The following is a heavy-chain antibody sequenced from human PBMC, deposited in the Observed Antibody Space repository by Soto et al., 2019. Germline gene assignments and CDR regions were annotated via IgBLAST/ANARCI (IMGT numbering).Heavy chain of an antibody. CDR2: VIPIFGTA. J-gene: IGHJ6*02. CDR3: ARSQGGSSSLDIYYYYYYGMDV. Sequence: QVQLVQSGAEVKKPGSSVKVSCKAPGGTFSSYAISWVRQAPGQGLEWMGGVIPIFGTAKYAQKFQGRVRITADESTSTGYMELRSLRSADTAVYYCARSQGGSSSLDIYYYYYYGMDVWGQGTTVTVSS. V-gene: IGHV1-69*01. CDR1: GGTFSSYA. D-gene: IGHD2-15*01.